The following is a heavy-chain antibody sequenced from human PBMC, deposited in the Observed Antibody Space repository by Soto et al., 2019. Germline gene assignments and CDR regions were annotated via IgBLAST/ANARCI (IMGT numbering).Heavy chain of an antibody. V-gene: IGHV1-18*04. J-gene: IGHJ6*02. CDR1: GYTFTSYG. Sequence: ASVEVSCKASGYTFTSYGISWVRQAPGQGLERMGWISAYNGNTNYAQKLQGRVTMTTDTSTSTAYMELRSLRSDDTAVYYCAKDKADYYYYGRGGWGQGTTCAVAS. CDR3: AKDKADYYYYGRGG. CDR2: ISAYNGNT.